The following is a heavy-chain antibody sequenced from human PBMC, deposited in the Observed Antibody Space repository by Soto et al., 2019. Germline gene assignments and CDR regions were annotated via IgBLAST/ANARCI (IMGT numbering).Heavy chain of an antibody. V-gene: IGHV4-30-2*01. CDR2: IYHSGST. D-gene: IGHD2-2*01. CDR1: GGSISSGGYS. Sequence: QLQLQESGSGLVKPSQTLSLTCAVSGGSISSGGYSWSWIRQPPGKGLEWIGYIYHSGSTYYNPPLKSRVTISVDRSNNQFSLKPSSMTAADTAVYYCARVPGRWGQGTLVTVSS. J-gene: IGHJ4*02. CDR3: ARVPGR.